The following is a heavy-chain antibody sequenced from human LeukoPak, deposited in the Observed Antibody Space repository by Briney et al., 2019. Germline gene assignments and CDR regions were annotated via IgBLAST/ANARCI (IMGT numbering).Heavy chain of an antibody. CDR1: GFTFSSYW. CDR3: ARALYNRGWYPDYFDS. D-gene: IGHD6-19*01. CDR2: IKQDGTEK. J-gene: IGHJ4*02. Sequence: GGSLRLSCAASGFTFSSYWMNWVRQAPGKGLEWVANIKQDGTEKYYVDSVKGRFTISRDNAKSSLYLQMNSLRAEDTAVYYCARALYNRGWYPDYFDSWGQGTLVTVSS. V-gene: IGHV3-7*01.